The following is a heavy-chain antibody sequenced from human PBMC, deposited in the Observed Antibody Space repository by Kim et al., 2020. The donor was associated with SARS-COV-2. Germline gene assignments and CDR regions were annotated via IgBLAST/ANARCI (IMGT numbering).Heavy chain of an antibody. V-gene: IGHV1-24*01. Sequence: ASVKVSCKVSGYTLTELSMHWVRQAPGKGLEWMGGFDPEDGETIYAQKFQGRVTMTEDTSTDTAYMELSSLRSEDTAVYYCATGPIWFGELLQVGAYYYYYYGMDVCGQGTTVTVSS. CDR2: FDPEDGET. CDR3: ATGPIWFGELLQVGAYYYYYYGMDV. D-gene: IGHD3-10*01. CDR1: GYTLTELS. J-gene: IGHJ6*02.